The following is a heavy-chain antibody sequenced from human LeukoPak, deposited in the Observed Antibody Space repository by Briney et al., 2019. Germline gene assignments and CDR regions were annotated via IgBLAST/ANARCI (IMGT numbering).Heavy chain of an antibody. CDR2: ISGSGGST. V-gene: IGHV3-23*01. CDR3: ALNGREVPSGAFDI. D-gene: IGHD3-16*02. CDR1: GFTFSNYA. J-gene: IGHJ3*02. Sequence: GGSLRLSCAASGFTFSNYAMSWVRQAPGKGLKWVSAISGSGGSTYYADSVKGRFTISRDNSKNTLYLQMNSLRAEDTAVYYCALNGREVPSGAFDIWGQGTMVTVSS.